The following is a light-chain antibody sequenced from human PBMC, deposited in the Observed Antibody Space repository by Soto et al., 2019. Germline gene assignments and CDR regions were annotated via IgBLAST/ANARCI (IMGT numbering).Light chain of an antibody. V-gene: IGKV1-5*03. CDR2: EAS. CDR1: QSISMW. CDR3: QQYKSLPYT. J-gene: IGKJ2*01. Sequence: DIQMTQSPSTLSASVGDRVTITCRASQSISMWLAWYQQKPGKAPKFLIYEASNLQSGVPSRFSGSGSGTEFTLTISSLPPDDFATYYCQQYKSLPYTFGHGTEVEIE.